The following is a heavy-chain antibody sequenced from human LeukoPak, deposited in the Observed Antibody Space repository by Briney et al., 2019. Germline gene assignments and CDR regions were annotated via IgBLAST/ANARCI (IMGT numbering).Heavy chain of an antibody. CDR1: GFTFSSYE. Sequence: GGSLRLSCVASGFTFSSYEMNWVRQAPGKGLEWVSYIGTSGSIIYYADSVKGRFTISRDNAKNSLYLQMNSLRAEDTAVYYCARDPPGTVSFDYWGQGTLVTVSS. CDR2: IGTSGSII. V-gene: IGHV3-48*03. J-gene: IGHJ4*02. CDR3: ARDPPGTVSFDY. D-gene: IGHD3/OR15-3a*01.